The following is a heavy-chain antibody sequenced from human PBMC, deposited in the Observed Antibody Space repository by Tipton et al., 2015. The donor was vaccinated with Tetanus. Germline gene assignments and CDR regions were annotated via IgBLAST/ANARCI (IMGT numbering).Heavy chain of an antibody. CDR3: VKYGWNGVT. CDR1: GFTVSNNY. J-gene: IGHJ5*02. CDR2: ISGGGDT. D-gene: IGHD1-1*01. Sequence: SLRLSCAASGFTVSNNYMNWVRQAPGKGLEWVSVISGGGDTSYADSVKGRFIISTDNFKNTLYLQMNTLRAEDTAVYYCVKYGWNGVTWGQGTLVPVSS. V-gene: IGHV3-66*01.